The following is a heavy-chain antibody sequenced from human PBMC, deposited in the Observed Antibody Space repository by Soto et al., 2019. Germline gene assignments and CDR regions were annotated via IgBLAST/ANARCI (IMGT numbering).Heavy chain of an antibody. V-gene: IGHV3-21*01. CDR2: ISSSSSYI. Sequence: ASGFTFSSYSMNWVRQAPGKGLEWVSSISSSSSYIYYADSVKGRFIISRDNAKNSLYLQMNSLRAEDTAVYYCASHPRDSSGYWYYFDYWGQGTLVTVSS. CDR3: ASHPRDSSGYWYYFDY. CDR1: GFTFSSYS. J-gene: IGHJ4*02. D-gene: IGHD3-22*01.